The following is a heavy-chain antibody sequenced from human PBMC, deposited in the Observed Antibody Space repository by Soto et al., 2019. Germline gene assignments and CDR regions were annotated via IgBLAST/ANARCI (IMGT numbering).Heavy chain of an antibody. CDR3: ARVIVGAPLDY. D-gene: IGHD1-26*01. J-gene: IGHJ4*02. V-gene: IGHV3-48*03. CDR1: GFTFSSYE. CDR2: ISSSGSTI. Sequence: GGSLRLSCAASGFTFSSYEMNWVRQAPGKGLEWVSYISSSGSTIYYADSVKGRFTISRDNAKNSLYLQMNSLRAEDTAVYYCARVIVGAPLDYWGQGTLVTVSS.